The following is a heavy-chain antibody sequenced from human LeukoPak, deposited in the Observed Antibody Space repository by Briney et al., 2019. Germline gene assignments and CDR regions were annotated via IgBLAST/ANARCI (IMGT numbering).Heavy chain of an antibody. CDR3: TRDPRHFDS. J-gene: IGHJ5*01. Sequence: GGSLRLSCAASGFTFSDFYMTWIRQAPGKGLELVSYISSSGSATHYADSVKGRFTISRDNARNSLYLQMSSLRVEDTAVYYCTRDPRHFDSCGQGTLVTVSS. D-gene: IGHD6-6*01. CDR2: ISSSGSAT. CDR1: GFTFSDFY. V-gene: IGHV3-11*04.